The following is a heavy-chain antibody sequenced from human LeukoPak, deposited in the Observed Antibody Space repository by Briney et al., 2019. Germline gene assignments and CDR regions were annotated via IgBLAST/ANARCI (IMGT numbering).Heavy chain of an antibody. Sequence: ASVKVSCTASGYTFTGYYMHWLRQAPGQGLEWMGWINPNSGGTNYAQKFQGRITMTRDTSISTAYMELSRLRSDDTAVYYCARSAVTTGAFDIWGQGTMVTVSS. J-gene: IGHJ3*02. V-gene: IGHV1-2*02. CDR2: INPNSGGT. D-gene: IGHD4-17*01. CDR1: GYTFTGYY. CDR3: ARSAVTTGAFDI.